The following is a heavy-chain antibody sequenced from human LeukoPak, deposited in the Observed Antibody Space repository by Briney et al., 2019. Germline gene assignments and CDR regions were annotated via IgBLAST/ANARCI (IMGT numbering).Heavy chain of an antibody. V-gene: IGHV4-31*03. Sequence: PSETLSLTCTVSGGSISSGGYYWSWLRQHPGTGLEWIGYIYYSGSTYYNPSLKSRVTISVDTSKNQFSLKLSSVTAADTAVYYCARDSGYDLRGFDPWGQGTLVAVSS. CDR2: IYYSGST. CDR1: GGSISSGGYY. D-gene: IGHD5-12*01. J-gene: IGHJ5*02. CDR3: ARDSGYDLRGFDP.